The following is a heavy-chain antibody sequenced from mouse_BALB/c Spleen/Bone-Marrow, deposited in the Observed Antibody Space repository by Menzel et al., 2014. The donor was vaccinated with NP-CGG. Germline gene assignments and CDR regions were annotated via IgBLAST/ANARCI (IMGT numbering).Heavy chain of an antibody. CDR1: GYSITSDYA. Sequence: VQLQQPGPGLVKPSQSLSLTCTVTGYSITSDYAWNWIRQFPGNKLEWMGYISYSGSTSYNPSLKSRISITRDTSKNQFFLQLNSVTTEDTATYYCSHWAYYYAMDYWGQGTSVTVSS. D-gene: IGHD4-1*01. V-gene: IGHV3-2*02. CDR2: ISYSGST. J-gene: IGHJ4*01. CDR3: SHWAYYYAMDY.